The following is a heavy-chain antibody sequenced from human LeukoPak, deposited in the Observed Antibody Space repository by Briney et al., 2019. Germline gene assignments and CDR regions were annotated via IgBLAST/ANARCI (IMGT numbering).Heavy chain of an antibody. Sequence: ASVKVSCKASGYTFTSYDINWVRQATGQGLEWMGWMNPNSGNTGYAQKFQGRVTITRNTSISTAYMELSSLRAEDTAVYYCAKNPGIQPFDYWGQGTLVTVSS. D-gene: IGHD5-18*01. CDR3: AKNPGIQPFDY. CDR2: MNPNSGNT. CDR1: GYTFTSYD. J-gene: IGHJ4*02. V-gene: IGHV1-8*03.